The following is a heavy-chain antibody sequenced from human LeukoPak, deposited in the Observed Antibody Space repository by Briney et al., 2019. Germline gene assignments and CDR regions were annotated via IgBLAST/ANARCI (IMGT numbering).Heavy chain of an antibody. CDR2: ISYDGSNK. J-gene: IGHJ4*02. Sequence: GGSLRLSCAASGFAFSSYAMHWVRQAPGKGLEWVAVISYDGSNKYYADSVKGRFTISRDNSKNTLYLQMNSLRAEDTAVYYCARRSGYSSGCDYWGQGTLVTVSS. CDR3: ARRSGYSSGCDY. V-gene: IGHV3-30-3*01. CDR1: GFAFSSYA. D-gene: IGHD6-19*01.